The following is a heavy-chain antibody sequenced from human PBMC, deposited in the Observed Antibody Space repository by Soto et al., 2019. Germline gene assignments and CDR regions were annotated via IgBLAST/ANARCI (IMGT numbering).Heavy chain of an antibody. CDR3: ARRQRFSDWLDP. CDR1: GGAISTYY. V-gene: IGHV4-4*07. Sequence: PSETLSLTCTVSGGAISTYYWTWIRQPAGKGLEWIGRIYSSGRTKYNPSLQSRVTMSLDTSNNQFSLRLTSVTAAHTAVCYCARRQRFSDWLDPWGQGTLVTVSS. J-gene: IGHJ5*02. D-gene: IGHD3-3*01. CDR2: IYSSGRT.